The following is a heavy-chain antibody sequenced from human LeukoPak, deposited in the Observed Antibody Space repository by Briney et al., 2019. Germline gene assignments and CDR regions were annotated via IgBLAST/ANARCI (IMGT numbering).Heavy chain of an antibody. D-gene: IGHD4-23*01. CDR1: GFIFSSYW. V-gene: IGHV3-74*01. J-gene: IGHJ4*02. Sequence: GGSLRLSCAASGFIFSSYWMHWVRQAPGKGLVRVSRINSDGSSTTYADSVKGRFSISRDNAKNTLYLQMNSLRVEDTAVYYCARGRPHGNDYWGQGTLVTVSS. CDR3: ARGRPHGNDY. CDR2: INSDGSST.